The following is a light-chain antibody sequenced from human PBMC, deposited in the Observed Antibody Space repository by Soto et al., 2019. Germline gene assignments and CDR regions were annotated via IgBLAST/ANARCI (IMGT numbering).Light chain of an antibody. V-gene: IGKV3-11*01. CDR2: DAS. J-gene: IGKJ1*01. CDR3: QQRSNWPPWT. CDR1: QSVSSY. Sequence: EIVLTQSPATLSLSPGERATLSCRASQSVSSYLAWYQQKPGQAPRLLIYDASNRATDTPARFSGSGSVTDFTLTISSLEPEDFAVYYCQQRSNWPPWTFGQGTKV.